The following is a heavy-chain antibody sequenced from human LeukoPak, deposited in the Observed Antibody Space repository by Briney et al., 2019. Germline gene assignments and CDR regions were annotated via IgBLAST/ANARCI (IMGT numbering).Heavy chain of an antibody. V-gene: IGHV4-4*07. CDR3: ARGAGYYYYYYYMDV. CDR1: GGSISSYY. Sequence: SETLSLTCTVSGGSISSYYWSWIRQPAGKGLEWIGRIYTSGSTNYNPSLKSRVTMSVDTSRNQFPLKLSSVTAADTTVYYCARGAGYYYYYYYMDVWGKGTTVTVSS. D-gene: IGHD6-19*01. CDR2: IYTSGST. J-gene: IGHJ6*03.